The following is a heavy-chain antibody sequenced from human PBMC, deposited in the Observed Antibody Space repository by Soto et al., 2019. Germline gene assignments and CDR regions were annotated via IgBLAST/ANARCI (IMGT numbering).Heavy chain of an antibody. J-gene: IGHJ3*01. CDR1: GLTFSTYS. Sequence: EVQLVESGGGLVQPGGSLRLSCAASGLTFSTYSMNWVRQAPGKGLEWVSYISSSSSTIYYADSVKGRFTISRDNAKNSLDLQMNSLRAEDTAFYFCATYNWNDVKAFDFWGQGTMVTVSS. V-gene: IGHV3-48*01. D-gene: IGHD1-1*01. CDR3: ATYNWNDVKAFDF. CDR2: ISSSSSTI.